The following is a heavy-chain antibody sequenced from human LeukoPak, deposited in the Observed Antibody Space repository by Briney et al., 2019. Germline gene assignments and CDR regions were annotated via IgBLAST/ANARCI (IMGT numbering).Heavy chain of an antibody. Sequence: GGSLRLSCAASGFTFSSYSMNWVRQAPGKGLEWVSYISSSSSTIYYADSVRGRFTISRDNAKNSLYLQMNSLRAEDPAVYYCAREVGGNSDYWGQGTLVTVSS. CDR2: ISSSSSTI. CDR3: AREVGGNSDY. J-gene: IGHJ4*02. CDR1: GFTFSSYS. D-gene: IGHD4-23*01. V-gene: IGHV3-48*01.